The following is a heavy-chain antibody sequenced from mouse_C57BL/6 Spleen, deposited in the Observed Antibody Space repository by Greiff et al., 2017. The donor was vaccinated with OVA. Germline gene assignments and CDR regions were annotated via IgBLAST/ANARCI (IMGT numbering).Heavy chain of an antibody. J-gene: IGHJ3*01. CDR1: GFTFSSYG. Sequence: EVMLVESGGDLVKPGGSLKLSCAASGFTFSSYGMSWVRQTPDKRLEWVATISSGGSYTYYPDSVKGRFTISRDNAKNTLYLQRSSLKSEDTAMYYCARHGDFAYWGQGTLVTVSA. CDR3: ARHGDFAY. V-gene: IGHV5-6*02. CDR2: ISSGGSYT.